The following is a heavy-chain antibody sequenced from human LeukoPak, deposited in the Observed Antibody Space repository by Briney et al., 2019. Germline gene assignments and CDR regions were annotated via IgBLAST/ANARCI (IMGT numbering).Heavy chain of an antibody. J-gene: IGHJ4*02. CDR2: IYYSEST. V-gene: IGHV4-39*01. CDR1: GASFSSSTYY. Sequence: SETLSLTCTVSGASFSSSTYYWGWIRQPPGKGLEWIGSIYYSESTYYNPSLKSRVTMSVDTSKNQFSLKLSSVTAADTAVYYCARHAGGISATGTRPFDYWGQGTLVTVSS. CDR3: ARHAGGISATGTRPFDY. D-gene: IGHD6-13*01.